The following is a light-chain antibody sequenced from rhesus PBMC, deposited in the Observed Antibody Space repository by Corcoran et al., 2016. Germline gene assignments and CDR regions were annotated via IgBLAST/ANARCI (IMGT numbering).Light chain of an antibody. CDR3: LQHNSYPLT. J-gene: IGKJ4*01. CDR2: AAS. CDR1: QGIIRY. Sequence: DIQMTQSPSSLSASVGDTVTITSRASQGIIRYLNWFQQNTGKTPKLLIYAASSLDSGVPSRFSGSGSGTEFTLTISSLQPEDFAAYYYLQHNSYPLTFGGGTKVEIK. V-gene: IGKV1-28*01.